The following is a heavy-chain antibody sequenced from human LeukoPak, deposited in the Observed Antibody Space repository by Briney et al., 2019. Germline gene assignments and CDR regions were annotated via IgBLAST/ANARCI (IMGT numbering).Heavy chain of an antibody. V-gene: IGHV4-59*12. CDR1: GGSISSYY. CDR2: IYYSGST. CDR3: AREVVVAATPPYNWFDP. D-gene: IGHD2-15*01. Sequence: SETLSLTCTVSGGSISSYYWSWIRQPPGKGLEWIGYIYYSGSTNYNPSLKSRVTISVDTSKNQFSLKLSSVTAADTAVYYCAREVVVAATPPYNWFDPWGQGTLVTVSS. J-gene: IGHJ5*02.